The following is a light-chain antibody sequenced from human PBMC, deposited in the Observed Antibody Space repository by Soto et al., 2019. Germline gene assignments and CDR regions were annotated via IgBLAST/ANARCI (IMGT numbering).Light chain of an antibody. CDR3: QQYDDSIT. CDR1: QSVSSRY. J-gene: IGKJ5*01. V-gene: IGKV3-20*01. Sequence: EIVLTQSPDTLSLSPGDSATLSCGASQSVSSRYLAWYQQKPGKAPRLLIYGASNRATGIPDRFSGSGSGTDFTLTISRLEPEDFAVFYCQQYDDSITCVQGTRLEIE. CDR2: GAS.